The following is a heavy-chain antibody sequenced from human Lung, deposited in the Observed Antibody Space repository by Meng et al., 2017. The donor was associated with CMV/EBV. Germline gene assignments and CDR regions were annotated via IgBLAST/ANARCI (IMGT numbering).Heavy chain of an antibody. J-gene: IGHJ5*02. CDR2: IYWNDDK. V-gene: IGHV2-5*01. D-gene: IGHD6-19*01. Sequence: GPTLVKPTQTLTLTCSFSGFSLRTTGAGVGWIRQPPGKALEWLALIYWNDDKRYRPSLKNRFTITKDTSRNRVVLTMTNLDPADTATYYCASASSGWYNNGFDPWGQGTLVTVSS. CDR3: ASASSGWYNNGFDP. CDR1: GFSLRTTGAG.